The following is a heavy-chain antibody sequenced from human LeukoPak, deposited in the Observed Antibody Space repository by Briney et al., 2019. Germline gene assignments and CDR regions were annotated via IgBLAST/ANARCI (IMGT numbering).Heavy chain of an antibody. D-gene: IGHD5-18*01. CDR1: GDSISSYY. CDR3: ARDRRARGYSYGYPTPPIDY. Sequence: SETLSLTCTVSGDSISSYYWGWIRQPPGKGLEWIGSIYYSGSTYYNPSLKSRVTISVDTSKNQFSLKLSSVTAADTAVYYCARDRRARGYSYGYPTPPIDYWGQGTLVTVSS. CDR2: IYYSGST. J-gene: IGHJ4*02. V-gene: IGHV4-39*07.